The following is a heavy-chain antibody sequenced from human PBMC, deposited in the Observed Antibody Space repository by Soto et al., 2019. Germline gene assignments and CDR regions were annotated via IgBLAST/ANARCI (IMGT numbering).Heavy chain of an antibody. CDR2: ISAYNGNT. CDR3: ASWTNLTGFYYYGMDV. V-gene: IGHV1-18*01. Sequence: ASVKVSCKASGYTFTSYGISWVRQAPGQGHERIGWISAYNGNTNYAQKLKGRVTMTTDTSTSTAYMELRSLRSDDTAVYYCASWTNLTGFYYYGMDVWGQGTTVTV. CDR1: GYTFTSYG. D-gene: IGHD3-9*01. J-gene: IGHJ6*02.